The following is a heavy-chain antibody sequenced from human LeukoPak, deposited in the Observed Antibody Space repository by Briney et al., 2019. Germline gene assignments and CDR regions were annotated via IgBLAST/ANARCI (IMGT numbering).Heavy chain of an antibody. Sequence: PSQTLSLTCTVSGGSISSGGYYWSWIRQHPGKGLEWIGYIYYSGSTYYNPSLKSRVTISVDTSKNQFSLKLSSVTAADTAVYYCAREGDGHFSDEDWGQGTLVTVSS. CDR3: AREGDGHFSDED. CDR2: IYYSGST. D-gene: IGHD2/OR15-2a*01. CDR1: GGSISSGGYY. V-gene: IGHV4-31*03. J-gene: IGHJ4*02.